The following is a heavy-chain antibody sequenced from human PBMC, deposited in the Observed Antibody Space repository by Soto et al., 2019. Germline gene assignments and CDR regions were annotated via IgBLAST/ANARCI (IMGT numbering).Heavy chain of an antibody. CDR1: GDSVSSNSAA. V-gene: IGHV6-1*01. Sequence: SQTLSLTCAISGDSVSSNSAAWNWIRQSPSRGLEWLGRTYYRSKWYNDYAVSVKSRITINPDTSKNQFSLQLNSVTPEDTAVYYCARAGLVVVAATPEFDYMDVWGKGTTVTVSS. J-gene: IGHJ6*03. CDR2: TYYRSKWYN. D-gene: IGHD2-15*01. CDR3: ARAGLVVVAATPEFDYMDV.